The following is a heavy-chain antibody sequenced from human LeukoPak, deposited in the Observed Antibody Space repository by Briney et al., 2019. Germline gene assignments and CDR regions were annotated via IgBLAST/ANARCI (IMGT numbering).Heavy chain of an antibody. D-gene: IGHD1-14*01. J-gene: IGHJ4*02. V-gene: IGHV4-31*03. CDR1: GGSISSGGYY. Sequence: KPSETLSLTCTVSGGSISSGGYYWSWIRQHPGKGLEWIGYIYYSGSTYYNPSLKSRVTISVDTSKNQFSLKLSSVTAADTAVYYCARERGITEGRWAPPDYWGQGTLVTVSS. CDR2: IYYSGST. CDR3: ARERGITEGRWAPPDY.